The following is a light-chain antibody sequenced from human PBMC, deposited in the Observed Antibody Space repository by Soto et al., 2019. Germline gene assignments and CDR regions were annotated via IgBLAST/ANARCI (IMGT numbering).Light chain of an antibody. Sequence: EIVLTQSPGTLSLSPGERATLSCRASQSLSTYLAWYQQKPGQAPRLLIYDVSNRAAGIPARFSVSGSGTDFILTISSLEPEDVAIYYCQQRNDWPTFGGGTRIEIK. CDR1: QSLSTY. CDR2: DVS. J-gene: IGKJ4*01. V-gene: IGKV3-11*01. CDR3: QQRNDWPT.